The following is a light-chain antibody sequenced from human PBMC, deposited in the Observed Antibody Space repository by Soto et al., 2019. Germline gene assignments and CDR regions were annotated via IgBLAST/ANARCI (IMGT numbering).Light chain of an antibody. Sequence: QTVGTQEPSFSVSPGGTVTLTCGLSSGSVSTTYYPSWYQQTPGQAPRTLIYSTNSRSSGVPDRFSGSILGNKAALTITGAQADDESDYYCVLYMGSGIWVFGGGTQLTVL. V-gene: IGLV8-61*01. CDR2: STN. CDR1: SGSVSTTYY. J-gene: IGLJ3*02. CDR3: VLYMGSGIWV.